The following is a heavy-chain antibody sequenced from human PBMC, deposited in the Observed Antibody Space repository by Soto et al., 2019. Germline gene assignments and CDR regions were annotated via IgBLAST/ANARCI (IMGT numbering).Heavy chain of an antibody. V-gene: IGHV4-59*01. J-gene: IGHJ6*02. CDR1: GGAINIFY. CDR3: ARALSDYDYALDV. CDR2: IYHTGSS. D-gene: IGHD2-15*01. Sequence: PSETLSLTCNVSGGAINIFYWAWVRQPPGKGLEWIGFIYHTGSSSSDPSLKSRVTMSVDTSKNQISLKLRSVTAADTAVYYCARALSDYDYALDVWGQGATVTV.